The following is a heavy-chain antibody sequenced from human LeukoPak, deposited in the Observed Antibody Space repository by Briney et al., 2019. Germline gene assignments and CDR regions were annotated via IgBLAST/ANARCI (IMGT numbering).Heavy chain of an antibody. V-gene: IGHV3-11*01. D-gene: IGHD6-13*01. CDR1: GFTFSDYY. J-gene: IGHJ4*02. CDR2: ISSGTTT. Sequence: GGSLRLSCAASGFTFSDYYMTWIRQAPGKGLEWVSYISSGTTTYYADSVKGRFTISRDNAGNSLYLQMSSLRAEDTAVYYCARRAAVGRYFDYWAREPRSPSPQ. CDR3: ARRAAVGRYFDY.